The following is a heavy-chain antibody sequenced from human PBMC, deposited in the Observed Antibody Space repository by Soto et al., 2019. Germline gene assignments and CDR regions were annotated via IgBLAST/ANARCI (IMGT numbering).Heavy chain of an antibody. CDR3: ARVSGESDFRGHYYGNSHGMDV. CDR2: IKEDGSEK. D-gene: IGHD3-10*01. J-gene: IGHJ6*02. CDR1: GFTFSDYY. V-gene: IGHV3-7*01. Sequence: SGGSLRLSCAASGFTFSDYYMSWIRQAPGKGLEWVANIKEDGSEKYYVDSVKGRFTVSRDNAKNSLHLQMNSLRAEDTAVYFCARVSGESDFRGHYYGNSHGMDVWGQGTTVTV.